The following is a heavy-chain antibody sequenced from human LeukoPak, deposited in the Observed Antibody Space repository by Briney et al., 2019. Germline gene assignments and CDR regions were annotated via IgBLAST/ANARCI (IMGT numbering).Heavy chain of an antibody. V-gene: IGHV3-48*04. Sequence: GGSLRLSCAASGFTFSSYSMNWVRQAPGKGLEWVSYISSSSSTIYYADSVKGRFTVSRDNAKNSLYLQMNSLRAEDTAVYYCARKGIAMVRGVSPLDYWGQGTLVTVSS. CDR1: GFTFSSYS. D-gene: IGHD3-10*01. J-gene: IGHJ4*02. CDR2: ISSSSSTI. CDR3: ARKGIAMVRGVSPLDY.